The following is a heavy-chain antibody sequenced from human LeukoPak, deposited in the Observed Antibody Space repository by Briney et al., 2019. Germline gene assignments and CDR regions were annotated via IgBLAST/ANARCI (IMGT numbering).Heavy chain of an antibody. V-gene: IGHV3-9*03. J-gene: IGHJ4*02. CDR1: GFTFSSYA. CDR2: ISWNSGSI. CDR3: AKDGFDY. Sequence: GGSLRLSCAASGFTFSSYAMSWVRQAPGKGLEWVSGISWNSGSIGYADSVKGRFTISRDNAKNSLYLQMNSLRAEDMALYYCAKDGFDYWGQGTLVTVSS.